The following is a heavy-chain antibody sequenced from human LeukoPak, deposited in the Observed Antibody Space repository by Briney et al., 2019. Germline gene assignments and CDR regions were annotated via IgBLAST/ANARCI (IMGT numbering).Heavy chain of an antibody. D-gene: IGHD3/OR15-3a*01. J-gene: IGHJ6*02. V-gene: IGHV3-30*13. CDR1: GFTFSSYG. CDR3: ARSDRRDSYHYYGMDV. CDR2: ISYDGNNK. Sequence: PGGSLRLSCAASGFTFSSYGTHWVRQAPGKGLEWVAVISYDGNNKYYADSVEGRVTISRDDSKNRLYLQMNSLRAEDTAVYYFARSDRRDSYHYYGMDVWGQGTTVTVSS.